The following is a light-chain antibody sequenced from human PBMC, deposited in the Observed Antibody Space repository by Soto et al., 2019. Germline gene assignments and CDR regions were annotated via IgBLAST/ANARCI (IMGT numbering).Light chain of an antibody. J-gene: IGLJ1*01. V-gene: IGLV2-14*03. CDR2: DVS. Sequence: QSVLSQPASVSGAPGQSLTISCTGTSSDFGGYNYVSWYQQHPGKAPKLMIYDVSNRPSGVSDRFSGSKSGNTASLIVSGLQPEDEADYYCCSYTGTNSPYVFGTGTKVTVL. CDR1: SSDFGGYNY. CDR3: CSYTGTNSPYV.